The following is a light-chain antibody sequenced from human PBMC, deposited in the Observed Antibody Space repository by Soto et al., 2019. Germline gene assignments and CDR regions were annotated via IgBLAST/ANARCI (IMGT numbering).Light chain of an antibody. CDR1: SGHRSYI. Sequence: QSVLTQSSSASASLGSSVNLTCSLSSGHRSYIIAWHQQQPEKAPRFLMKLEGSGTYSKGSGIPDRFSGSSSGADRYLTIRNLQSEDEADYYCETWDTNTRVFGGGTKVTVL. V-gene: IGLV4-60*03. J-gene: IGLJ3*02. CDR2: LEGSGTY. CDR3: ETWDTNTRV.